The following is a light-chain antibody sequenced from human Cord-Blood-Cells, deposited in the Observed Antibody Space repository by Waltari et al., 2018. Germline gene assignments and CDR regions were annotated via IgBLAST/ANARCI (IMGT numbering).Light chain of an antibody. Sequence: QSALTQPASVSGSPGQSITISCTGTRRDVGAYTYVSWYQQHPGKAPKLMIYDVSNRPSGVSNRFSGSKSGNTASLTISGLQAEDEADYYCSSYTSSSTLVVFGGGTKLTVL. CDR3: SSYTSSSTLVV. CDR2: DVS. J-gene: IGLJ2*01. V-gene: IGLV2-14*01. CDR1: RRDVGAYTY.